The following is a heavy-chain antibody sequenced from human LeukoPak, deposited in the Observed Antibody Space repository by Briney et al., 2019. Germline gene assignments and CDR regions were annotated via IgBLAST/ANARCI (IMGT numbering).Heavy chain of an antibody. V-gene: IGHV3-30-3*01. CDR3: AKDGPYSSRDRGDY. Sequence: GGSLRLSCAASGFTFSSYAMHWVRQAPGKGLEWVAVISYDGSNKYYADSVKGRFTISRDNSKNTLYLQMNSLRAEDTAVYYCAKDGPYSSRDRGDYWGQGTLVTVSS. D-gene: IGHD6-13*01. CDR2: ISYDGSNK. CDR1: GFTFSSYA. J-gene: IGHJ4*02.